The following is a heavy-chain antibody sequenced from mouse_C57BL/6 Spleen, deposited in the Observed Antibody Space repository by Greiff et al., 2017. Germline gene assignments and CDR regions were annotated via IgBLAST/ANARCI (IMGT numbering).Heavy chain of an antibody. CDR2: ISSGSSTI. Sequence: EVMLVESRGGLVKPGGSLKLSCAASGFTFSDYGMHWVRQAPEKGLEWVAYISSGSSTIYYADTVKGRFTISRDNAKNTLFLQMTSLRSEDTAMYYCARATDYWGQGTTLTVSS. V-gene: IGHV5-17*01. CDR3: ARATDY. J-gene: IGHJ2*01. CDR1: GFTFSDYG. D-gene: IGHD1-1*01.